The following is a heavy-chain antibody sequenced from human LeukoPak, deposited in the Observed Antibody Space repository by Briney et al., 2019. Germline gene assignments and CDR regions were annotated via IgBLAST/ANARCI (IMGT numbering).Heavy chain of an antibody. CDR1: GGTFSSYA. CDR2: IIPILGIA. D-gene: IGHD6-19*01. J-gene: IGHJ4*02. Sequence: ASVKVSCKASGGTFSSYAISWVRQAPGQGLEWMGRIIPILGIANYAQKFQGRVTITAGKSTSTAYMELSSLRSEDTAVYYCARVSPYNSSGWSPRGYWGQGTLVTVSS. CDR3: ARVSPYNSSGWSPRGY. V-gene: IGHV1-69*04.